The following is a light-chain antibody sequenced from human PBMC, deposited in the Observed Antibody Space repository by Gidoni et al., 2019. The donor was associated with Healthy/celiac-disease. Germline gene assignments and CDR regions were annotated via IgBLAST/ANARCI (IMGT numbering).Light chain of an antibody. Sequence: DIPMTQSPSSLSASVGDRVTIPCRASQSISSYLNWYQQKPGKAPKLLIYAASSLQRGVPSRFSGSGSGTDFTLTISSLQPEDFATYSCQQSYITPITFGQGTRLEIK. CDR2: AAS. J-gene: IGKJ5*01. CDR1: QSISSY. V-gene: IGKV1-39*01. CDR3: QQSYITPIT.